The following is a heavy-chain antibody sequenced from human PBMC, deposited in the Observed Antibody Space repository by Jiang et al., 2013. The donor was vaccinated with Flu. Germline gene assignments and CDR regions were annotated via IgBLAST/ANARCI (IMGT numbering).Heavy chain of an antibody. D-gene: IGHD3-10*01. CDR1: GGSISSGSFY. V-gene: IGHV4-39*05. CDR2: IYYSGST. J-gene: IGHJ4*02. Sequence: PGLVKPSQTPSLTCTVSGGSISSGSFYWSWIRQPAGKGLEWIGSIYYSGSTYYNPSLKSRVTISVDTSKNQFSLKLSSVTAADTAVYYCAVHITMVRGVITAFDYWGQGTLVTVSS. CDR3: AVHITMVRGVITAFDY.